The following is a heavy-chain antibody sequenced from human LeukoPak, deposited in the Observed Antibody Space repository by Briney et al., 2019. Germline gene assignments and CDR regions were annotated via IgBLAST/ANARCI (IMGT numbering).Heavy chain of an antibody. Sequence: PSETLSLTCTVSGGSISSYYWSWIRQPPGKGLEWIGYIYYSGSTYYNPSLKSRVTISVDRSKNQFSLKLNSVTAADTAVYYCARDSPYYGMDVWGQGTTVTVSS. CDR1: GGSISSYY. J-gene: IGHJ6*02. CDR2: IYYSGST. V-gene: IGHV4-59*12. CDR3: ARDSPYYGMDV.